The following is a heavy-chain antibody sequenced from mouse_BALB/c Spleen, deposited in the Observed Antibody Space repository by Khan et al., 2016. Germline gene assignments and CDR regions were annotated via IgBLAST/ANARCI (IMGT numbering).Heavy chain of an antibody. CDR3: ARRDYRYDGTVFAY. J-gene: IGHJ3*01. CDR1: GYTFTSYV. D-gene: IGHD2-14*01. Sequence: VQLQQSGPELVKPGASVKMSSKASGYTFTSYVMHWVKQKPGQGLEWIGYINPYNDGTKYNEKFKVKATLTSDKSSSTAYMELSSLTSEDSAVYYCARRDYRYDGTVFAYWGQGTLVTVSA. V-gene: IGHV1S136*01. CDR2: INPYNDGT.